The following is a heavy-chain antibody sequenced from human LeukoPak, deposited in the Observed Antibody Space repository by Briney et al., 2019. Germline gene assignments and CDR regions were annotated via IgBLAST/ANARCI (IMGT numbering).Heavy chain of an antibody. CDR1: GYTFTSYG. J-gene: IGHJ6*02. V-gene: IGHV1-69*04. CDR2: IIPILGIA. CDR3: ARYPSYSSSTQGRYYYYYYGMDV. Sequence: GASVKVSCKASGYTFTSYGISWVRQAPGQGLEWMGRIIPILGIANYAQKFQGRVTITADKSTSTAYMELSSLRSEDTAVYYCARYPSYSSSTQGRYYYYYYGMDVWGQGTTVTVSS. D-gene: IGHD6-6*01.